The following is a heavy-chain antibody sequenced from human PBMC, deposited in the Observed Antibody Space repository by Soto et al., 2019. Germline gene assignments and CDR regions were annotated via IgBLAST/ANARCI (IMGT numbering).Heavy chain of an antibody. CDR2: IIPILGIA. V-gene: IGHV1-69*02. J-gene: IGHJ6*02. CDR1: GGTFSSYT. CDR3: ARWSNNPERDYYNGMDV. D-gene: IGHD1-20*01. Sequence: GASVKVSCKASGGTFSSYTISWVRQAPGQGLEWMGRIIPILGIANYAQKFQGRVTITADKSTSTAYMELSSLRSEDTAVYYCARWSNNPERDYYNGMDVWGQXTTDTVSS.